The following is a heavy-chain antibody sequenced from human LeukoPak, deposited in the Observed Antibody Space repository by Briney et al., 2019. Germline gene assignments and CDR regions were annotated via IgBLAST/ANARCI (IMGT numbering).Heavy chain of an antibody. CDR3: AKDIIRYYYDSSGDYYYYGMDV. J-gene: IGHJ6*02. V-gene: IGHV3-30*04. D-gene: IGHD3-22*01. CDR2: ISYDGSNK. CDR1: GFTFSSYA. Sequence: GGSLRLSCAASGFTFSSYAMHWVGQAPGKGLEWVAVISYDGSNKYYADSVKGRFTISRDNSKNTLYLQMNSLRAEDTAVYYCAKDIIRYYYDSSGDYYYYGMDVWGQGTTVTVSS.